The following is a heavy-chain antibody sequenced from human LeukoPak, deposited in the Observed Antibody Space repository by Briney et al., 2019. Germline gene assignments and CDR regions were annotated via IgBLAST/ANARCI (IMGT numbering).Heavy chain of an antibody. V-gene: IGHV3-30*02. Sequence: GGSLRLSCAASGFTFSSYGMHWVRQAPGKGLEWVAFIRYDGSNKYYADSVKGRFTISRDNSKNTLYLQMNSLRAEDTAVYYCARDRDSGYDFDYWGQGTLVTVSS. CDR1: GFTFSSYG. J-gene: IGHJ4*02. CDR2: IRYDGSNK. D-gene: IGHD5-12*01. CDR3: ARDRDSGYDFDY.